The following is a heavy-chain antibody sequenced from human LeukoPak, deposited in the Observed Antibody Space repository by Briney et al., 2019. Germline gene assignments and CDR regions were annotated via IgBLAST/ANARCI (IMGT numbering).Heavy chain of an antibody. Sequence: GRCLTLSCPAFALSLDVYAMHWVWPAPGKGPGSVSGTSWNSGSIGYADSVKGRFTISRDNAKNSLYLQMNSLRAEDTALYYCATSASSASWGFDYWGQGTLVTVSS. D-gene: IGHD6-6*01. CDR2: TSWNSGSI. CDR3: ATSASSASWGFDY. V-gene: IGHV3-9*01. CDR1: ALSLDVYA. J-gene: IGHJ4*02.